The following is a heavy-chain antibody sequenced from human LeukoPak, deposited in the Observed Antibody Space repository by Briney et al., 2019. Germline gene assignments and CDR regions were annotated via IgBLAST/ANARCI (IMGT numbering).Heavy chain of an antibody. J-gene: IGHJ4*02. CDR3: AREGYSPRDGYNFNFDY. D-gene: IGHD5-24*01. CDR1: GFNFITYT. V-gene: IGHV3-21*01. Sequence: GGSLRLSCAASGFNFITYTMNWVRQAPGKGLEWVSSISSSSSYIYYADSVQGRFTISRGNAKKSLYLQMNSLRAEDTAAYYCAREGYSPRDGYNFNFDYWGQGTLVTVSS. CDR2: ISSSSSYI.